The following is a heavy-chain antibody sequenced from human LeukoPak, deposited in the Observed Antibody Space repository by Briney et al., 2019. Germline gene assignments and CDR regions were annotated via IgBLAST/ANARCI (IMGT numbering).Heavy chain of an antibody. D-gene: IGHD2-21*02. Sequence: GGSLRLSCAASGFTFSSYVMNWVRQAPGKGLEWVSYISSSGSTIYYADSVKGRFTISRDNAKNSLYLQMNSLRAEDTAVYYCARDLGGVTAILDYWGQGTLVTVSS. CDR3: ARDLGGVTAILDY. V-gene: IGHV3-48*03. CDR1: GFTFSSYV. J-gene: IGHJ4*02. CDR2: ISSSGSTI.